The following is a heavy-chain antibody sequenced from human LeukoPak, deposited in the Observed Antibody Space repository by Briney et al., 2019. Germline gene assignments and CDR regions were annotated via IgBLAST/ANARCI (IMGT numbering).Heavy chain of an antibody. D-gene: IGHD2-2*01. CDR2: ISSSGSTI. Sequence: PGGSLRLSCAASGFTFSDYYMSWIRQAPGKGLEGVSYISSSGSTIYYADSVKGRFTISRENAKNSLYMHMNSLRAEVTAVYYCARGRRMVVVPAAPRQYNWFDPWGQGTLVTVSS. V-gene: IGHV3-11*01. CDR1: GFTFSDYY. J-gene: IGHJ5*02. CDR3: ARGRRMVVVPAAPRQYNWFDP.